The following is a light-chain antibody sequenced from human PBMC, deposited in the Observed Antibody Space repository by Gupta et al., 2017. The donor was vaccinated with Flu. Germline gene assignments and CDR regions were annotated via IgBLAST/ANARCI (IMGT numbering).Light chain of an antibody. Sequence: RSSFSASTGDSITITCRASQSINSYLAWYQQKPGKAPKLLINVASTLQSGVPSRFSGSGSGTTFTLTISSLQSEDFATYHCQQYDSYPLTFGGGTKVEIK. CDR1: QSINSY. CDR2: VAS. V-gene: IGKV1-8*01. J-gene: IGKJ4*01. CDR3: QQYDSYPLT.